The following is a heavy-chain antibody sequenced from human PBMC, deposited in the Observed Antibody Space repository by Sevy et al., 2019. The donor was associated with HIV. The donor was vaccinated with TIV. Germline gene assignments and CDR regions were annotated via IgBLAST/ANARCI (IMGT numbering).Heavy chain of an antibody. V-gene: IGHV3-49*04. CDR1: GFTFGDYC. CDR3: TRWKSAQSIFDY. J-gene: IGHJ4*02. CDR2: LKSDVYGGTV. D-gene: IGHD1-1*01. Sequence: GGSLRLSWTASGFTFGDYCMSWVRQAPGKGLEWVAFLKSDVYGGTVDHAASVRGRFVISRDHSKTIAYLQMNDLKTEDTGVYYCTRWKSAQSIFDYWGQGALVTVSS.